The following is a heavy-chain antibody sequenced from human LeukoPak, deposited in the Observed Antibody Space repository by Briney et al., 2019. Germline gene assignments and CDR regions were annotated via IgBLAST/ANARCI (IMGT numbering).Heavy chain of an antibody. D-gene: IGHD3-10*01. Sequence: SETLSLTCTVSGGSISSYYWGWIRLPPGKGLEWIGYIYYTGASYYNPSLKSRVTISLDTSKNQFSLKLSSVTAADTAVYYCARRSWGVYYFDYWGQGTLVTVSS. CDR1: GGSISSYY. CDR3: ARRSWGVYYFDY. CDR2: IYYTGAS. J-gene: IGHJ4*02. V-gene: IGHV4-59*08.